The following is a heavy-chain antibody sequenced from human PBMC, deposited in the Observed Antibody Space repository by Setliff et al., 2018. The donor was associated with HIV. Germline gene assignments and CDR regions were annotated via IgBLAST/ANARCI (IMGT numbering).Heavy chain of an antibody. CDR1: GGSISSSSYY. CDR3: ARAYYDFWSGYYSVWFDP. J-gene: IGHJ5*02. Sequence: SETLSLTCIVSGGSISSSSYYWGWIRQPPGKGLEWIGSIYYSGSTYYTPSLKSRVTISVDTSKNQFSLKLSSVTAADTAVYYCARAYYDFWSGYYSVWFDPWGQGTLVTVSS. D-gene: IGHD3-3*01. V-gene: IGHV4-39*01. CDR2: IYYSGST.